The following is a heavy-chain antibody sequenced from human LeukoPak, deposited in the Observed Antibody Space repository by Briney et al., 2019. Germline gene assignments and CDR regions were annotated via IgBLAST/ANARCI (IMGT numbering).Heavy chain of an antibody. J-gene: IGHJ5*01. Sequence: GGSPRLSCAASGFTFRSHAMSWVRQAPGKGLEWVSNILNSGDTKYYADSVKGRFIVSRDNSKNTLYLQMDRLRVDDTAVYYCTKDGLRGYDFDFWGPGTLVTVSS. CDR1: GFTFRSHA. CDR3: TKDGLRGYDFDF. CDR2: ILNSGDTK. D-gene: IGHD5-12*01. V-gene: IGHV3-23*01.